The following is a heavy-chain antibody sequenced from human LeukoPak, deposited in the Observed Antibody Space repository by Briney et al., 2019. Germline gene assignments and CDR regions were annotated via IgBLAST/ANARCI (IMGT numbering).Heavy chain of an antibody. J-gene: IGHJ4*02. V-gene: IGHV4-39*07. CDR3: ARVGVDYSGNIIKYYFDY. Sequence: SSETLSLTCTVSGGSISSSSYYWGWIRQPPGKGLEWIGSIYYSGSTYYNPSLKSRVTISVDTSKNQFSLKLSSVIAADTAVYYCARVGVDYSGNIIKYYFDYWGQGTLVTVSS. D-gene: IGHD4-23*01. CDR2: IYYSGST. CDR1: GGSISSSSYY.